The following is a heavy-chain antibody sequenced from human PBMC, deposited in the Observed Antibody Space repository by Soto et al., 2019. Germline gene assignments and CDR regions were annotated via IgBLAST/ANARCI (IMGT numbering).Heavy chain of an antibody. CDR3: AKSRAALLPRVGMDV. J-gene: IGHJ6*02. CDR1: GGTFGKNA. CDR2: IIPFFHAP. Sequence: LVKVSCKASGGTFGKNAFSWVRQAPGQGLEWMGGIIPFFHAPNYAQKFQGRVTITADESMNMVFMEMSSLRSEDTAIYYCAKSRAALLPRVGMDVWGQGTKGTVSS. D-gene: IGHD6-25*01. V-gene: IGHV1-69*13.